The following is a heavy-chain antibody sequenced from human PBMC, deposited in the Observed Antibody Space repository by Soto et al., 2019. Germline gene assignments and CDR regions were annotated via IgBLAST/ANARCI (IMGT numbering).Heavy chain of an antibody. D-gene: IGHD3-3*01. CDR1: GGSISSSSYY. Sequence: SETLSLTCTVSGGSISSSSYYWGWIRQPPGKGLEWFGSIYYSGSTYYNPSLKSRVTRSVDTSKNQFSLKLSSVTAADTAVYYCARTTIFGVVNWGQGTLVTVSS. V-gene: IGHV4-39*01. J-gene: IGHJ4*02. CDR3: ARTTIFGVVN. CDR2: IYYSGST.